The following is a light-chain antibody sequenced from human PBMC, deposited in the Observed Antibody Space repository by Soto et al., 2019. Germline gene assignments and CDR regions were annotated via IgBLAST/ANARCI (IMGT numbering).Light chain of an antibody. Sequence: QLVLTQSPSASASLGASVKLTCTLSRGHSNYAITWHQQQPEKGPRYLMKLDSDGNHSKGDGIPDRFSGSSSGAERFLTIASLQSEDEADYYCHTWGTGIQVFGGGTKLTVL. CDR1: RGHSNYA. CDR2: LDSDGNH. V-gene: IGLV4-69*01. J-gene: IGLJ2*01. CDR3: HTWGTGIQV.